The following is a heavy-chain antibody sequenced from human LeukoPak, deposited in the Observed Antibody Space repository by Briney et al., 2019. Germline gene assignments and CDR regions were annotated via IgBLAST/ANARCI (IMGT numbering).Heavy chain of an antibody. CDR3: ARGGYDFWSGYQTSRNYYYYYMDV. V-gene: IGHV1-18*01. Sequence: ASVKVSCKASGYTFTSYGISWVRQAPGQGLERMGWISAYNGNTNYAQKLQGRVTMTTDTSTSTAYMELRSLRSDDTAVYYCARGGYDFWSGYQTSRNYYYYYMDVWGKGTTVTVSS. CDR1: GYTFTSYG. CDR2: ISAYNGNT. D-gene: IGHD3-3*01. J-gene: IGHJ6*03.